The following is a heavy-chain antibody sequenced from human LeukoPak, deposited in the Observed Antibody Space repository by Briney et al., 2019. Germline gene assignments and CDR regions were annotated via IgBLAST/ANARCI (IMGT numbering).Heavy chain of an antibody. CDR2: IWYDGSNK. Sequence: GGSLRLSCAASGFTFSSYGMHWVRQAPGKGLEWVAVIWYDGSNKYYADSVKGRFTIFRDDSKNTLYLQMNSLRAEDTAVYYCARYPPYYDSSGLRDAFDIWGQGTMVTVSS. CDR1: GFTFSSYG. CDR3: ARYPPYYDSSGLRDAFDI. V-gene: IGHV3-33*01. J-gene: IGHJ3*02. D-gene: IGHD3-22*01.